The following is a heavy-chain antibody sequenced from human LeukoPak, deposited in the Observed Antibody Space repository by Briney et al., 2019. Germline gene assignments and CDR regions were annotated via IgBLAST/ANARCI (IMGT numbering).Heavy chain of an antibody. J-gene: IGHJ4*02. CDR1: GFTFSSYW. V-gene: IGHV3-74*01. D-gene: IGHD3-3*01. Sequence: GGSLRLSCAASGFTFSSYWMHWVRQAPGKGLVWVSRINSDGSSTRYADSVKGRFTISRDNAKNSLYLQMNSLRDEDTAVYYCARDKYRVTTDSFDYWGQGTLVTVSS. CDR3: ARDKYRVTTDSFDY. CDR2: INSDGSST.